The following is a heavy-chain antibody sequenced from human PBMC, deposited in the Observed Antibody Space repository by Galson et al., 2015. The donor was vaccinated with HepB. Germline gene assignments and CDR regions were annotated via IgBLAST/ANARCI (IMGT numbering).Heavy chain of an antibody. CDR2: IWYDGSLK. J-gene: IGHJ3*01. CDR1: GFTFNNYG. D-gene: IGHD3-10*01. CDR3: AGDNHRLASGALGV. Sequence: SLRLSCAASGFTFNNYGMHWVRQAPGQGLEWVASIWYDGSLKYYMESAKGRFTISRHNSKSTLYLELNSLRAEDAAVYFCAGDNHRLASGALGVWGQGTMVTVSS. V-gene: IGHV3-33*01.